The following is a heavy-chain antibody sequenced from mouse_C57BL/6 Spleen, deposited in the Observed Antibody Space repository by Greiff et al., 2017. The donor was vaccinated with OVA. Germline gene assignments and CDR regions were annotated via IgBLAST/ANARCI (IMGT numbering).Heavy chain of an antibody. CDR2: ISYSGST. CDR3: ARGGGYGPFAY. Sequence: EVKLEESGPGMVKPSQSLSLTCTVTGYSITSGYDWHWIRHFPGNKLEWMGYISYSGSTNYNPSLKSRISITHDTSKNHFFLKLNSVTTEDTATYYCARGGGYGPFAYWGQGTLVTVSA. J-gene: IGHJ3*01. V-gene: IGHV3-1*01. D-gene: IGHD2-2*01. CDR1: GYSITSGYD.